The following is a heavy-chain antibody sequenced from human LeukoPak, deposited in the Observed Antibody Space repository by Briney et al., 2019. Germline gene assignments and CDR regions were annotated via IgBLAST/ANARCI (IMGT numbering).Heavy chain of an antibody. J-gene: IGHJ4*02. CDR1: GFTFSDYY. D-gene: IGHD5-18*01. Sequence: GGSLRLSCAASGFTFSDYYMSWIGQAPGKGLEGVSYISSSGSTIYYADSVKGRFTISRDNAENSLYLQMNSLRAEDTAVYYCASVDTAMVGDYWGQGTLVTVSS. CDR3: ASVDTAMVGDY. CDR2: ISSSGSTI. V-gene: IGHV3-11*01.